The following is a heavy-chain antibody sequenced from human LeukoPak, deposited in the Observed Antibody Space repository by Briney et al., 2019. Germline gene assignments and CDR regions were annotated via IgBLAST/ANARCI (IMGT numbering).Heavy chain of an antibody. CDR1: GFTFSSYS. CDR3: ARDSSPHYYYVDV. V-gene: IGHV3-21*01. CDR2: ISSSSSYI. Sequence: SGGSLRLSCAASGFTFSSYSMNWVRQAPGKGLEWVSSISSSSSYIYYADSVKGRFTISRDNAKNSLYLQMNSLRAEDTAVYYCARDSSPHYYYVDVWGKGTTVTVSS. D-gene: IGHD2-2*01. J-gene: IGHJ6*03.